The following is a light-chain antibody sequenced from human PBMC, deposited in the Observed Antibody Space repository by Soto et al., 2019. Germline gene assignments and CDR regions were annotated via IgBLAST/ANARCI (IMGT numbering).Light chain of an antibody. CDR2: DAS. J-gene: IGKJ3*01. Sequence: EVVLTQSPGTLSLSPGERATLSCRASQSVRSTLLAWYQQKPDQAPRLLIYDASRRATGIPDRFSGSGSGTDFALTISSLEPEDFAVYYCQLYGTSPGFTFGPGTKVDI. V-gene: IGKV3-20*01. CDR1: QSVRSTL. CDR3: QLYGTSPGFT.